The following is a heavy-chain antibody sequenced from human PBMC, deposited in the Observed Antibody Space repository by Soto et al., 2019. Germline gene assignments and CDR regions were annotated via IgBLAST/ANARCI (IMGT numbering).Heavy chain of an antibody. V-gene: IGHV4-59*01. CDR3: ARDLQLVGFDY. J-gene: IGHJ4*02. D-gene: IGHD4-4*01. CDR2: IYYSGST. CDR1: GGSISSYY. Sequence: SETLSLTCPVSGGSISSYYWSWIRQPPGKGLEWIGYIYYSGSTNYNPSLKSRVTISVDTYKNQFSLKLSSVTAADTAVYYCARDLQLVGFDYWGQGTLVPVS.